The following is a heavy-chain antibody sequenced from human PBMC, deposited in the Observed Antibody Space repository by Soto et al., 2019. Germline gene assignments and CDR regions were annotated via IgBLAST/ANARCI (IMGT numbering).Heavy chain of an antibody. CDR3: VKLRGVSGWSFDY. J-gene: IGHJ4*02. CDR2: IYYNGST. V-gene: IGHV4-31*09. D-gene: IGHD6-19*01. Sequence: LSLTCTVSGGSISSGGYYWSWIRQHPGKGLEWIGYIYYNGSTYYNPSLKSRVTISVDNSKNTIYLQMSSLRADDTAVYYCVKLRGVSGWSFDYWGQGTVVTVSS. CDR1: GGSISSGGYY.